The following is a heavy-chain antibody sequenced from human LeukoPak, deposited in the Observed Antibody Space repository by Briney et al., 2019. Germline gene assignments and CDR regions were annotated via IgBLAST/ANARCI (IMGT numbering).Heavy chain of an antibody. D-gene: IGHD5-18*01. CDR2: ISAYNGNT. CDR1: GYTFTSYG. V-gene: IGHV1-18*01. CDR3: ARIQVTRGPANGLDY. Sequence: ASVKVSCKASGYTFTSYGISWVRQAPGQGLEWMGWISAYNGNTNYAQKLQGRVTMTTDTSTSTAYMELRSLRSDDTAVYYCARIQVTRGPANGLDYWGQGTLVTVSS. J-gene: IGHJ4*02.